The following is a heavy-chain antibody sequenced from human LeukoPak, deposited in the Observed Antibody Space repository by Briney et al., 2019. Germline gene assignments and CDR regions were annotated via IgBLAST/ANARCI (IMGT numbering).Heavy chain of an antibody. J-gene: IGHJ4*02. Sequence: GGSLRLSCAASGFTFSSYAMHWVRQAPGKGLEWVAVISYDGSNKYYADSVKGRFTISRDNSKNTLYLQMNSLRAEDTAVYYCARGLIVVVPAASDIDYWGQGTPVTVSS. CDR1: GFTFSSYA. V-gene: IGHV3-30*04. CDR2: ISYDGSNK. D-gene: IGHD2-2*01. CDR3: ARGLIVVVPAASDIDY.